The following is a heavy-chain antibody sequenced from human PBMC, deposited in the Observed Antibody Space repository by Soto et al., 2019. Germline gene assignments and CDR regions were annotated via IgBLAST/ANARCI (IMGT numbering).Heavy chain of an antibody. J-gene: IGHJ4*02. D-gene: IGHD6-13*01. Sequence: SETLSLTCAVYGGSFCGYYWSWIRQPPGKGLEWIGEINHSGSTNYNPSLKSRVTISVDTSKNQFSLKLSSVTAADTAVYYCAKDQLHSGYSSSWYHYWGQGTLVTVS. V-gene: IGHV4-34*01. CDR2: INHSGST. CDR1: GGSFCGYY. CDR3: AKDQLHSGYSSSWYHY.